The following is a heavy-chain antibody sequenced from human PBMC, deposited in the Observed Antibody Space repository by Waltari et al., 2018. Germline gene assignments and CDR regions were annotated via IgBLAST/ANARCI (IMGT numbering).Heavy chain of an antibody. CDR3: ARFIVVVPAAISDAFDI. D-gene: IGHD2-2*01. CDR2: INHSGST. V-gene: IGHV4-34*01. J-gene: IGHJ3*02. Sequence: QVQLQQWGAGLLKPSETLSLTCAVYGGSFSGYYWSWIRQPPGKGLEWIGEINHSGSTNYNPSLKSRVTISVDTSKNQFSLKLSSVTAADTAVYYCARFIVVVPAAISDAFDIWGQGTMVTVSS. CDR1: GGSFSGYY.